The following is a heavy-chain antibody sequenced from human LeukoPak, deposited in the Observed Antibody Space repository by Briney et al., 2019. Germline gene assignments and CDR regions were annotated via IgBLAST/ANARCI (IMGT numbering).Heavy chain of an antibody. Sequence: ASVKVSCKASGYTFTGYYMHWVRQAPGQGLEWMGWINPTSGGTNYAQKFQGRVTMTRDTSISTAYMELSRLRSDDTAVYYCARDPVFGVVTYYYYYMDVWGKGTTVTVSS. D-gene: IGHD3-3*01. CDR3: ARDPVFGVVTYYYYYMDV. CDR2: INPTSGGT. V-gene: IGHV1-2*02. CDR1: GYTFTGYY. J-gene: IGHJ6*03.